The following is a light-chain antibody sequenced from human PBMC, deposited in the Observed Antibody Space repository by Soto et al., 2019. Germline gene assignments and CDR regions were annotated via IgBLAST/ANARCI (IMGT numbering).Light chain of an antibody. CDR2: SAS. V-gene: IGKV1D-12*01. J-gene: IGKJ2*01. CDR3: QHANSYPYT. Sequence: DIQMTQSPSSVSASVGARVTITCRASQDIITYLAWYQQKPGKAPRLLIHSASSLESVVPSRFSGSGSGTDFSLTISSLEPEDVATYFCQHANSYPYTFGQGTKLEI. CDR1: QDIITY.